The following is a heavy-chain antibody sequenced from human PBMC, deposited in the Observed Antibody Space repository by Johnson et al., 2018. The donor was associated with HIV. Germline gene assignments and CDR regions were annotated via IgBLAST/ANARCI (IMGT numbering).Heavy chain of an antibody. CDR3: AKVEYGGLLPNDVFDI. D-gene: IGHD2-21*02. V-gene: IGHV3-30*02. CDR1: GFTFSSYG. Sequence: QVQLVESGGGVVQPGGSLRLSCAASGFTFSSYGMHWVRQAPGKGLEWVAFIRYDGSNKYYADSVKGRFTISRDNSKNTLYLQMNSLRAEDTAVYYCAKVEYGGLLPNDVFDIWGQGTMVTVSS. CDR2: IRYDGSNK. J-gene: IGHJ3*02.